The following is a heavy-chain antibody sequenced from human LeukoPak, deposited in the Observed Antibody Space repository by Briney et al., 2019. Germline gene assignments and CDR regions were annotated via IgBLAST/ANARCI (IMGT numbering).Heavy chain of an antibody. CDR2: VRFDGSDK. V-gene: IGHV3-30*02. CDR1: GFTFRSHD. CDR3: AKSLYPDAFDN. J-gene: IGHJ3*02. D-gene: IGHD2-8*01. Sequence: GGSLRLSCAASGFTFRSHDMHWVRQAPGKGLEWVTFVRFDGSDKKYADSVKGRFTISRDNSKNTLSLQMISLRAEDTAVYYCAKSLYPDAFDNWGPGTMVTVS.